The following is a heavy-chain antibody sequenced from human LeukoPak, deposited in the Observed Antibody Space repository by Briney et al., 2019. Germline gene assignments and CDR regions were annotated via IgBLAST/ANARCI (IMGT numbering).Heavy chain of an antibody. CDR2: MKPHSGDT. V-gene: IGHV1-8*01. CDR3: VAAVAVASTFDL. Sequence: ASVKVSCKASGYTFTNSVVNWVRQAAGQGPEWMGWMKPHSGDTGYAQKFQGRVTMTRDTSINTAYMELSSLKFEDTAVYYCVAAVAVASTFDLWGQGTMVTVSP. CDR1: GYTFTNSV. D-gene: IGHD6-19*01. J-gene: IGHJ3*01.